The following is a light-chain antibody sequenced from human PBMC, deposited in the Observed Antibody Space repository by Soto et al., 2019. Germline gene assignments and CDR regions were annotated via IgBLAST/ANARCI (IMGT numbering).Light chain of an antibody. CDR3: QQYYDSPLT. V-gene: IGKV4-1*01. CDR2: WAS. Sequence: DILMTQSPDSLAVSLGERATINCKSSQSVLYSSNNKNYLAWYQQKPGQPPKLLIYWASTRESGVPDRFSGSGSGTDFTLTISSLQAEDVAVYYCQQYYDSPLTFGQGTRLEVK. CDR1: QSVLYSSNNKNY. J-gene: IGKJ5*01.